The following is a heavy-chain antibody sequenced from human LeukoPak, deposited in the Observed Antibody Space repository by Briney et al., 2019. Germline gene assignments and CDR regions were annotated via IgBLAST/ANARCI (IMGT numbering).Heavy chain of an antibody. CDR3: ASDSSGWYLVFDI. D-gene: IGHD6-19*01. CDR1: GGSIKSYY. V-gene: IGHV4-59*01. Sequence: SETLSLTCTVSGGSIKSYYWNWIRQPPGKGLEWIGHTYYSGSTNYNPTLKSRVTSSLDTSKNQFSLKLRSVTAADTAVYYCASDSSGWYLVFDIWGQGTMVTVSS. CDR2: TYYSGST. J-gene: IGHJ3*02.